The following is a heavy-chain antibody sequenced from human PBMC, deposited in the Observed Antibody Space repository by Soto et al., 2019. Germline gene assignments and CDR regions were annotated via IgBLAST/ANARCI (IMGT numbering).Heavy chain of an antibody. D-gene: IGHD2-2*01. CDR2: IDSYGSST. CDR3: ASPVVPAAMGGPYFYGIDV. V-gene: IGHV3-74*01. Sequence: EVQLVESGGGLVQPGGSLRLACAASGFTFSRHWMHWVRQAPGKGLVWVSRIDSYGSSTHYADSVKGRFTISRDNAKNTLYLKMNSLRAEDTAVYYCASPVVPAAMGGPYFYGIDVWGQGTTVTVSS. J-gene: IGHJ6*02. CDR1: GFTFSRHW.